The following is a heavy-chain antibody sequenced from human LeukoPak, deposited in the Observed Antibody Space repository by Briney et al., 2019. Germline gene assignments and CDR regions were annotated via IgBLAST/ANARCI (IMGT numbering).Heavy chain of an antibody. CDR1: GFTFSSYG. J-gene: IGHJ4*02. D-gene: IGHD2-2*01. Sequence: GGSLRLSCAASGFTFSSYGMNWVRQAPGKGLEWVSSISSSSSYIYYADSVKGRFTISRDNAKNSLFLQMNSLRAEDTAVYYCATRYCSTTNCFAFDYWGQGTLITVSS. CDR3: ATRYCSTTNCFAFDY. CDR2: ISSSSSYI. V-gene: IGHV3-21*01.